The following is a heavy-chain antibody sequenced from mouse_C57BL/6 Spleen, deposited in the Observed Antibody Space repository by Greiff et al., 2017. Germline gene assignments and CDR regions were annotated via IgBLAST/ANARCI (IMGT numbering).Heavy chain of an antibody. CDR2: IHPNSGST. J-gene: IGHJ2*01. V-gene: IGHV1-64*01. CDR3: ARDYYGSGGYFGY. CDR1: GYTFTSYW. Sequence: QVQLQQPGAELVKPGASVKLSCKASGYTFTSYWMHWVKQRPGQGLEWIGMIHPNSGSTNYNEKFKSKATLTVDKSSSTAYMQLSSLTSEDSAVYYCARDYYGSGGYFGYWGQGTTLTVSS. D-gene: IGHD1-1*01.